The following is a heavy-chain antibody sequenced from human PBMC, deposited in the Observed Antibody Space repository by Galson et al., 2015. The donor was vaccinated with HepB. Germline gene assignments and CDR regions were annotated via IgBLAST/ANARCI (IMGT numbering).Heavy chain of an antibody. CDR1: GGTFSSYA. J-gene: IGHJ3*02. CDR2: IIPILGVA. D-gene: IGHD3-22*01. V-gene: IGHV1-69*04. Sequence: SVKVSCKASGGTFSSYAISWVRQAPGRGLEWMGRIIPILGVASYAQMFEDRVTITADKSSTTAFMDLSTLTSEDTAMYYCARDNRNYYDDSGRNAFDIWGQGTMVTVSP. CDR3: ARDNRNYYDDSGRNAFDI.